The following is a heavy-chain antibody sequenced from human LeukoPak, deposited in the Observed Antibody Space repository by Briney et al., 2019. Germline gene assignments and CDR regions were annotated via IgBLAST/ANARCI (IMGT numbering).Heavy chain of an antibody. CDR1: GFTFSTYG. J-gene: IGHJ1*01. V-gene: IGHV3-74*01. CDR2: IKSDGST. D-gene: IGHD3-22*01. CDR3: ARAPSEIGGYYPEYFRH. Sequence: GGSLGPSWPASGFTFSTYGMHWVRQPPGKGRVWFPRIKSDGSTNYADSVKGRFTISRDNAKNTVSLQMNSLRPEDTGVYYCARAPSEIGGYYPEYFRHWGQGTLVTVSS.